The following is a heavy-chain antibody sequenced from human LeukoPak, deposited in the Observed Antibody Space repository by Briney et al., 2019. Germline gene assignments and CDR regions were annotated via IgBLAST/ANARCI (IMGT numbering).Heavy chain of an antibody. CDR1: RFSFSSYS. D-gene: IGHD4-17*01. J-gene: IGHJ4*02. CDR2: ISTSSNYI. CDR3: ARGRDPYGDYAPDY. Sequence: GGSLRLSCAASRFSFSSYSMNWVRQAPGKGLEWVSSISTSSNYIYYADSVKGRFTISRDNAKNSLYLQMSSLRAEDTAVYYCARGRDPYGDYAPDYWGQGTLVTVSS. V-gene: IGHV3-21*01.